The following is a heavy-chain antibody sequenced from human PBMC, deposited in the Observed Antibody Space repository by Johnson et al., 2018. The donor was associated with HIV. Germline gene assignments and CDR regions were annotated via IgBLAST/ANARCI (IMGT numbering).Heavy chain of an antibody. Sequence: VQLVESGGGLVQPGGSLRLSCAASGFTFSNYWMSWVRQAPGKGLEWVVNIKQDGSETYYVDSVKGRFTISRDNAKNSLNLQMNSLRAEDTAVYYCARGYSYEWRGELDAFDIWGQGTMVTVSS. V-gene: IGHV3-7*05. J-gene: IGHJ3*02. D-gene: IGHD5-18*01. CDR1: GFTFSNYW. CDR2: IKQDGSET. CDR3: ARGYSYEWRGELDAFDI.